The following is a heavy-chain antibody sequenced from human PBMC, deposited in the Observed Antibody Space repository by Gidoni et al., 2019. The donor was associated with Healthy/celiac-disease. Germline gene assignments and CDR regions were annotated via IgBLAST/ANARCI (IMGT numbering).Heavy chain of an antibody. V-gene: IGHV3-33*01. Sequence: QVQLVESGGGVVQPGRSLRLSCAASGFTCSSYGMHWVRQAPGKGLEWVAVIWYDGSNKYYADSVKGRFTITIDNSKNTLYLQMNSLRAEDTAVYYCARDWRLDYWGQGTLVTVSS. CDR3: ARDWRLDY. CDR1: GFTCSSYG. J-gene: IGHJ4*02. CDR2: IWYDGSNK.